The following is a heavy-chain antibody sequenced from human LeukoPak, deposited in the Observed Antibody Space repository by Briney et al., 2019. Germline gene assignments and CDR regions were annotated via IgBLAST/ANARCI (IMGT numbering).Heavy chain of an antibody. D-gene: IGHD3-10*01. CDR1: RFTFDDYA. CDR2: ISWNSGSI. J-gene: IGHJ4*02. Sequence: GRSLRLSCAASRFTFDDYAMHWVRQAPGKGLEWVSGISWNSGSIGYADSVKGRFTISRDNAKNSLYLQMNSLRAEDTALYYCAKDVSWFGELSYFDYWGQGTLVTVSS. V-gene: IGHV3-9*01. CDR3: AKDVSWFGELSYFDY.